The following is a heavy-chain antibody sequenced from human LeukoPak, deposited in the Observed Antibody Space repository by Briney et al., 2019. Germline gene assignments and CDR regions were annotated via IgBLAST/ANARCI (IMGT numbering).Heavy chain of an antibody. J-gene: IGHJ3*02. D-gene: IGHD3-22*01. CDR1: GFTFSNAW. Sequence: GGSLRLSCAASGFTFSNAWMSWVRQAPGKGLEWVAVISYDGSNKYYADSVKGRFTISRDNSKNTLYLQMNSLRAEDTAVYYCARGGYYDSSGWDAFDIWGQGTMVTVSS. CDR2: ISYDGSNK. V-gene: IGHV3-30-3*01. CDR3: ARGGYYDSSGWDAFDI.